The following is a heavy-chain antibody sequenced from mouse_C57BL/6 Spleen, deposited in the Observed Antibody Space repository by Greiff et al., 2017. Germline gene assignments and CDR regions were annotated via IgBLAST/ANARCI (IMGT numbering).Heavy chain of an antibody. V-gene: IGHV1-53*01. CDR3: ARYPYYYGSSYAMDY. D-gene: IGHD1-1*01. CDR1: GYTFTSYW. J-gene: IGHJ4*01. CDR2: INPSNGGT. Sequence: QVQLQQPGTELVKPGASVKLSCKASGYTFTSYWMHWVKQRPGQGLEWIGNINPSNGGTNYNEKFKSKATLTVDKSSSTAYMQLSSLASEDSAVYYCARYPYYYGSSYAMDYWGQGTSVTVSS.